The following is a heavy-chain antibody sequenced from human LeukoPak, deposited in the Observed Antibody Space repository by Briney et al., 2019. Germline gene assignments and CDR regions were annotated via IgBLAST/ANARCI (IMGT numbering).Heavy chain of an antibody. V-gene: IGHV3-48*03. Sequence: GGSLRLSCLASGFAFSAYEMNWVRQAPGKGLERVSYIAGSDTTTYYADSVKGRFTIFRDNAKNSLYLQMNSLRAEDTALYYCTTLGYHLDSWGQGTLVTVSS. CDR3: TTLGYHLDS. J-gene: IGHJ4*02. D-gene: IGHD3-22*01. CDR2: IAGSDTTT. CDR1: GFAFSAYE.